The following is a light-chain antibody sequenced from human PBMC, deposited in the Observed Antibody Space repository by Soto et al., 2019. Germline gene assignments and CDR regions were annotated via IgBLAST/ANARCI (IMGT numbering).Light chain of an antibody. Sequence: EIVMTQSPATLSVSPGEWASLSCRASQSVRSNLAWYQQRPGQAPRLLIYAASTRATGIPARFSGSGSGTEFTLIIDSLQSEDFAVYYCQQYNNWPRTFVQGTKVEIK. CDR1: QSVRSN. J-gene: IGKJ1*01. CDR2: AAS. V-gene: IGKV3-15*01. CDR3: QQYNNWPRT.